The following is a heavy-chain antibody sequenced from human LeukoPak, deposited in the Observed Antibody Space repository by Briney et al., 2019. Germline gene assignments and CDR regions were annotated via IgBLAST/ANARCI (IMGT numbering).Heavy chain of an antibody. CDR2: IRSKANSYAT. Sequence: GGSLRLSCAASGFTFSGSAMHWVRQASGKGLESVGRIRSKANSYATAYAASVKGRFTISRDDSKNTAYLQMNSLKTEDTAVYYCTRTPLNLGSGNGYWGQGTLVTVSS. CDR1: GFTFSGSA. V-gene: IGHV3-73*01. CDR3: TRTPLNLGSGNGY. D-gene: IGHD3-10*01. J-gene: IGHJ4*02.